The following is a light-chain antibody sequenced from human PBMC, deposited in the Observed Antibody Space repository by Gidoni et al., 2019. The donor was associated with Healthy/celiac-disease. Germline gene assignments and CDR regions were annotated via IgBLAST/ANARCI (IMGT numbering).Light chain of an antibody. CDR3: KQYNSYPYT. Sequence: IQMTPSPSTLSASVGDRVTITCRASQSISSWLAWYQQKPGKAPKLLIYDASSLESGVPSRFSGSGSGTEFTLTISSLQPDDFATYYCKQYNSYPYTFGQGTKLEIK. V-gene: IGKV1-5*01. CDR1: QSISSW. J-gene: IGKJ2*01. CDR2: DAS.